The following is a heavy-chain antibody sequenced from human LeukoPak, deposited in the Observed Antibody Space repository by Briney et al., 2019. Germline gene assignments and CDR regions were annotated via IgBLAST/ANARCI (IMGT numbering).Heavy chain of an antibody. V-gene: IGHV3-33*01. CDR2: IWYDGSNK. Sequence: PGGSLRLSCAASGFTFSSCGMHWVRQAPGKGLEWVAVIWYDGSNKYYADSVKGRFTISRDNSKNTLYLQMKSLRAEDTAVYYCARDQDTGGSGSGIDYWGQGTLVTVSS. D-gene: IGHD3-10*01. CDR3: ARDQDTGGSGSGIDY. J-gene: IGHJ4*02. CDR1: GFTFSSCG.